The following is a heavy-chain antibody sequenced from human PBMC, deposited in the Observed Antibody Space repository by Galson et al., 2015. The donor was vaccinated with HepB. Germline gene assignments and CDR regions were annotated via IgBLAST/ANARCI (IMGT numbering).Heavy chain of an antibody. Sequence: SVKVSCKVSGYTLTELSMHWVRQAPGKGLEWMGGFDPEDGETIYAQKFQGRVTMTEDTSTDTAYMELSSLRSEDTAVYYCATAVTLNSDYFDYWGQGTLVTVSS. CDR1: GYTLTELS. CDR2: FDPEDGET. CDR3: ATAVTLNSDYFDY. J-gene: IGHJ4*02. D-gene: IGHD3-10*01. V-gene: IGHV1-24*01.